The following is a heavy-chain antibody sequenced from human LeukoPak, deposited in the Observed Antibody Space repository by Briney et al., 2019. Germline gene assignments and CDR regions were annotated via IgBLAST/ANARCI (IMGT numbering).Heavy chain of an antibody. V-gene: IGHV1-3*03. CDR2: IDAGNGRT. D-gene: IGHD3-9*01. CDR1: GYDFTKYA. J-gene: IGHJ4*02. Sequence: ASVKVSCKASGYDFTKYAVQWVRQAPGQRLEWMGWIDAGNGRTKYSQDFQGRVTITRDTSASIAYMELSSLRSDDMAVYYCARSPDILTGEKFDYWGQGTLVTVSS. CDR3: ARSPDILTGEKFDY.